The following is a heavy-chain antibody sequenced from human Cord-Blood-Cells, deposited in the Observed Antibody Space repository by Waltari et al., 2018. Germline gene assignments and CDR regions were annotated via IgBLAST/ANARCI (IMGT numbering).Heavy chain of an antibody. V-gene: IGHV4-59*01. J-gene: IGHJ6*02. CDR3: ASRMYYYYGMDV. Sequence: QVQLQESGPGLVKPSETLSLTCTVSGGSISSYYWSWIRQPPGKGLEWIGYIYYSGSTNYNPSLKSRGTISVDTSKNQFSLKLSSVTAADTAVYYCASRMYYYYGMDVWGQGTTVTVSS. CDR2: IYYSGST. CDR1: GGSISSYY.